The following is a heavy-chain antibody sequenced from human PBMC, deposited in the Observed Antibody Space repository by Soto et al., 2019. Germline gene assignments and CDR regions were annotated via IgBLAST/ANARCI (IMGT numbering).Heavy chain of an antibody. CDR3: AKGAWLDS. CDR1: GFPFSTYD. Sequence: PGGSLRLSCAASGFPFSTYDMSWVRQAPGKGLEWVSVMGKNDGSTHYADSVKGRFTISRDNSKNTLYLQMISLRAEDTALYYCAKGAWLDSWGQGSLVTVSS. CDR2: MGKNDGST. V-gene: IGHV3-23*01. J-gene: IGHJ4*02.